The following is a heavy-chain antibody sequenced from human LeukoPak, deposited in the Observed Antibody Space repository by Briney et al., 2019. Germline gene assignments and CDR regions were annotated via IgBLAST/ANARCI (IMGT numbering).Heavy chain of an antibody. Sequence: NPSETLSLTCTVSGGSISSSSYYWGWIRQPPGKGLEWIGSIYYSGSTYYNPSLKSRVTISVDTSKNQVSLKLSSVTAADTAVYYCARHYPYCSSTSCYKVSWFDPWGQGTLVTVSS. CDR2: IYYSGST. J-gene: IGHJ5*02. CDR3: ARHYPYCSSTSCYKVSWFDP. D-gene: IGHD2-2*02. CDR1: GGSISSSSYY. V-gene: IGHV4-39*01.